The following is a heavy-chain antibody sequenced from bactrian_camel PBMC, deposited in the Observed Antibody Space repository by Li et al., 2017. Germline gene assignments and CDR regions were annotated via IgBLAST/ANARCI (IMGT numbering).Heavy chain of an antibody. CDR1: GFTFDDHD. Sequence: HVQLVESGGGSVQAGGSLRLSCAASGFTFDDHDMGWFSQAHGDGCELVSTISSERSTYYADSVKGRFTISRDNAKRTVYLRMNILKPEDSAMYYCVAATRPVGGNCPIFVSYNAWGQGTQVTVS. V-gene: IGHV3S63*01. D-gene: IGHD7*01. CDR2: TISSERST. J-gene: IGHJ4*01. CDR3: VAATRPVGGNCPIFVSYNA.